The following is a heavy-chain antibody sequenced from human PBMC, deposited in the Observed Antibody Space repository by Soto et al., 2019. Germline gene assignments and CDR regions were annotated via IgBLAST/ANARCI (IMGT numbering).Heavy chain of an antibody. J-gene: IGHJ6*02. V-gene: IGHV1-69*13. CDR2: IIPIFGTA. CDR1: GGTFSSCA. Sequence: SVKVSCKASGGTFSSCAISWVRQAPGQGLEWMGGIIPIFGTANYAQKFQGRVTITADESTSTAYMELSSLRSEDTAVYYCARVGVVVPAAMILAYYGMDVWGQGTTVTVSS. D-gene: IGHD2-2*01. CDR3: ARVGVVVPAAMILAYYGMDV.